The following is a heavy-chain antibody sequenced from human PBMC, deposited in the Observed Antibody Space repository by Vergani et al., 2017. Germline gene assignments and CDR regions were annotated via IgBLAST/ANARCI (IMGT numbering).Heavy chain of an antibody. V-gene: IGHV1-69-2*01. D-gene: IGHD2-2*01. CDR2: VDPEDGET. J-gene: IGHJ5*02. Sequence: EVQLVQSGAEVKKPGATVKISCKVSGYTFTDYYMHWVQQAPGKGLEWMGLVDPEDGETIYAQKFQGRVTITADESTSTAYMELSSLRSEDTAVYYCAREPGVYCSSTSCYAGWFDPWGQGTLVTVSS. CDR1: GYTFTDYY. CDR3: AREPGVYCSSTSCYAGWFDP.